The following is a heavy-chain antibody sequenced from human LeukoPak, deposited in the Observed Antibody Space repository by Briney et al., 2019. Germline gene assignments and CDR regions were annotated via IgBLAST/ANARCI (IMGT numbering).Heavy chain of an antibody. CDR1: GGSISSGGYS. J-gene: IGHJ3*02. CDR3: ARLTPSAYCSSTSCYAGDAFDI. V-gene: IGHV4-30-2*01. Sequence: RPSQTLSLTCAVSGGSISSGGYSWSWIRQPPGKGLEWIGYIYHSGSTYYNPSLKSRVTISVDRSKNQFSLKLSSVTAADTAVYYCARLTPSAYCSSTSCYAGDAFDIWGQGTMVTVSS. D-gene: IGHD2-2*01. CDR2: IYHSGST.